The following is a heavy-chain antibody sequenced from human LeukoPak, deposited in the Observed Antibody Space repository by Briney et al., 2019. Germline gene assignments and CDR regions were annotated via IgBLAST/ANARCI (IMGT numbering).Heavy chain of an antibody. J-gene: IGHJ5*02. CDR1: GGSISSGSYY. Sequence: SQTLSLTCTVSGGSISSGSYYWSWIRQPAGKGLEWIGRIYTSGSTNYNPSLKSRVTISVDTSKNQFSLKLSSVTAADTAVYYCARDQSSSWRGGFDPWGQGTLVTVSS. D-gene: IGHD6-13*01. CDR2: IYTSGST. CDR3: ARDQSSSWRGGFDP. V-gene: IGHV4-61*02.